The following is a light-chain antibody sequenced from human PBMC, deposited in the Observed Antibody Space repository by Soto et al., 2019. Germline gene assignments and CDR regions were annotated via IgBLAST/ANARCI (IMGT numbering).Light chain of an antibody. J-gene: IGKJ2*01. CDR2: KAS. V-gene: IGKV1-5*03. CDR3: QQYNSFSGYT. CDR1: QSISSW. Sequence: DIQMTQSPSTLSASVGDRVTITCRASQSISSWLAWYQQKPGKAPKVLIYKASSLETGVPSRFSGSGSGTEFTLTLSSLQPDDFATYYCQQYNSFSGYTFGQGTKLEIK.